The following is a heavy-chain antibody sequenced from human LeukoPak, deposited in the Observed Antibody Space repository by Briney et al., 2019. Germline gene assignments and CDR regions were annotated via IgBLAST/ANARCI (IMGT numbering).Heavy chain of an antibody. D-gene: IGHD5-12*01. Sequence: GASVKVSCKASGGTFSSYAISWVRQAPGQGLEWMGGIIPIFGTANYAQKFQGRVTITADKSTSTAYMELSSLRSEDTAVYYCARPSGYSGYDYLSSYYFDYWGQGTLVTVSS. J-gene: IGHJ4*02. V-gene: IGHV1-69*06. CDR2: IIPIFGTA. CDR3: ARPSGYSGYDYLSSYYFDY. CDR1: GGTFSSYA.